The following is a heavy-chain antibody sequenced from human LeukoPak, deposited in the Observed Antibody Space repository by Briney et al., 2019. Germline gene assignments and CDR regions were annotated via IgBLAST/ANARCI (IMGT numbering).Heavy chain of an antibody. CDR2: IYSGDST. CDR1: GFTVSSNY. J-gene: IGHJ4*02. D-gene: IGHD2-2*01. CDR3: ARDNCSSTACYGSFEY. Sequence: GGSLRLSCAASGFTVSSNYMSWVRQVPGKGLEWVSIIYSGDSTYYADSVKDRFIISRDSSKSTLYLQMNSLRVEDTAVYYCARDNCSSTACYGSFEYWGQGTPVTVSS. V-gene: IGHV3-66*01.